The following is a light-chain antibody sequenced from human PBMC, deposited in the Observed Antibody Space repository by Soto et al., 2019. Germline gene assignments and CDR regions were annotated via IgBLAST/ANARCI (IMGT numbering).Light chain of an antibody. V-gene: IGLV2-14*01. J-gene: IGLJ1*01. CDR1: SSDVGYYNY. CDR2: DVS. Sequence: QSALTQPASVSGSPGQSIAISCTGTSSDVGYYNYVSWYQQHPGKAPKLMIFDVSNRPSGVSDRFSGSKSGNTASLTISGLQADDEADYYCTSYTRSSTYVFGTGTKLTVL. CDR3: TSYTRSSTYV.